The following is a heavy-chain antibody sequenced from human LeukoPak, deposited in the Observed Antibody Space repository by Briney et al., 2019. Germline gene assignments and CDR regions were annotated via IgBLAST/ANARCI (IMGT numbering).Heavy chain of an antibody. D-gene: IGHD2-8*02. V-gene: IGHV1-2*02. CDR3: AAPRWAASLRPSYWWYFDL. Sequence: ASVKVSCKASGYTFTGYYMHWVRQAPGQGLEWMGWINPNSGGTNYAQKFQGRVTMTRDTSISTAYMELSRLRSDDTAVYYCAAPRWAASLRPSYWWYFDLWGRGTLVTVSS. CDR1: GYTFTGYY. CDR2: INPNSGGT. J-gene: IGHJ2*01.